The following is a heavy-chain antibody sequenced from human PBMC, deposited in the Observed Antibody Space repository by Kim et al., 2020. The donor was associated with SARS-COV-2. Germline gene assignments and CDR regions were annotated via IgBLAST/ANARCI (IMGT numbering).Heavy chain of an antibody. CDR3: ARETVDTAMVTINNWFDP. Sequence: GGSLRLSCAASGFTFSSYAMHWVRQAPGKGLEWVAVISYDGSNKYYADSVKGRFTISRDNSKNTLYLQMNSLRAEDTAVYYCARETVDTAMVTINNWFDP. J-gene: IGHJ5*02. CDR1: GFTFSSYA. CDR2: ISYDGSNK. V-gene: IGHV3-30*04. D-gene: IGHD5-18*01.